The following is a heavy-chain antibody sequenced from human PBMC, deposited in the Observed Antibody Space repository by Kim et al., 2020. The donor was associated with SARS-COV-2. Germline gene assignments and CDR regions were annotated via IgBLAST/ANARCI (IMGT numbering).Heavy chain of an antibody. CDR3: ARGIAAAGTEYGY. Sequence: GGSLRLSCAASGFTFSSYAMHWVRQAPGKGLEWVAVISYDGSNKYYADSVKGRFTISRDNSKNTLYLQMNSLRAEDTAVYYCARGIAAAGTEYGYWGQGTLVTVSS. D-gene: IGHD6-13*01. J-gene: IGHJ4*02. CDR1: GFTFSSYA. CDR2: ISYDGSNK. V-gene: IGHV3-30*04.